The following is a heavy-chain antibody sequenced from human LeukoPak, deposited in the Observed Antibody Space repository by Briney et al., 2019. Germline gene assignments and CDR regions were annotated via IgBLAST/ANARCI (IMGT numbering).Heavy chain of an antibody. CDR2: MNPDSGNT. CDR1: GYTFTSYD. Sequence: AASVTVSCKASGYTFTSYDINWVRQAPGQGLEWMGWMNPDSGNTGYAQKFQGRVTMTRNTSISTAYMELSSLRSEDTAVYYCARAKIGDSSGYYANWFDPWGQGTLVTVSS. J-gene: IGHJ5*02. V-gene: IGHV1-8*01. D-gene: IGHD3-22*01. CDR3: ARAKIGDSSGYYANWFDP.